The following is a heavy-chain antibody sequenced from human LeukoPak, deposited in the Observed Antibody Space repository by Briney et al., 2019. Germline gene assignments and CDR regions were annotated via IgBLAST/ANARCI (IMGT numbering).Heavy chain of an antibody. D-gene: IGHD3-22*01. V-gene: IGHV1-18*01. CDR2: ISAYNGNT. Sequence: ASVKFSCKASGYTFTSYGISWVRQAPGQGLEWMGWISAYNGNTNYAQKLQGRVTMTTDTSTSTAYMELRSLRSDDTAVYYCARGRLPYYYDSSGYYDFDYWGQGTLVTVSS. CDR1: GYTFTSYG. CDR3: ARGRLPYYYDSSGYYDFDY. J-gene: IGHJ4*02.